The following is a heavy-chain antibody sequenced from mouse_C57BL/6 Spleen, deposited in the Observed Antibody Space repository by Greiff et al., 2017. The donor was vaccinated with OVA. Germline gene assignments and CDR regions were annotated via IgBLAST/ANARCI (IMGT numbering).Heavy chain of an antibody. CDR2: FYPGSGSI. J-gene: IGHJ2*01. Sequence: QVQLQQSGAELVKPGASVKLSCKASGYTFTEYPIHWVKQRSGQGLEWIGWFYPGSGSIKYNEKFKDKATLTADNSSSTVYMELSRLTSEDSAVYYCARHEKVTDYFDYWGQGTTLTVSS. CDR3: ARHEKVTDYFDY. V-gene: IGHV1-62-2*01. CDR1: GYTFTEYP. D-gene: IGHD2-13*01.